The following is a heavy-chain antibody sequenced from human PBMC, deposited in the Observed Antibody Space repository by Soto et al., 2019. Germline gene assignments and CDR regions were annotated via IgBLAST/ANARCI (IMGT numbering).Heavy chain of an antibody. V-gene: IGHV1-8*01. CDR1: GYTFTSYD. D-gene: IGHD3-16*02. Sequence: ASVKVSCKASGYTFTSYDINWVRQATGQGLEWMGWMNPNSGNTGYAQKFQGRVTMTRNTSISTAYMELSSLRSEDTAVYYCARAVITFGGVIVTPSYYFDYWGQATLVTVSS. J-gene: IGHJ4*02. CDR2: MNPNSGNT. CDR3: ARAVITFGGVIVTPSYYFDY.